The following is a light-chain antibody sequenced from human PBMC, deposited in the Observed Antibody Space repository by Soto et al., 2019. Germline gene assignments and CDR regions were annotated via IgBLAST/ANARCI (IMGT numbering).Light chain of an antibody. Sequence: DIQMTQSPSTVSASVGDGVTITCRASQSISTWLAWYQQKPGNAPKLLIYDASTLESGVPSGFSGSGSGTEFTLTIGSLQPDDFANYYCQQYDTYFRYTFGQGTKLDIK. CDR2: DAS. J-gene: IGKJ2*01. CDR3: QQYDTYFRYT. CDR1: QSISTW. V-gene: IGKV1-5*01.